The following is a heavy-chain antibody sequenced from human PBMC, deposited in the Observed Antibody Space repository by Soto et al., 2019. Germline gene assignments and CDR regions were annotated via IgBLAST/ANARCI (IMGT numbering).Heavy chain of an antibody. V-gene: IGHV1-69*02. CDR1: GGTFSTYT. D-gene: IGHD6-13*01. J-gene: IGHJ3*02. CDR2: ILPMLDIT. Sequence: QVQLVQSGAEVKKPGSSVKVSCKASGGTFSTYTIIWVRQAPGQGLEWMGRILPMLDITNSAQRFQGRVTMTADKYTSTAYLELSSLRSEDTAVYYCTLVSWSAETFDIWGRGTMVTVSS. CDR3: TLVSWSAETFDI.